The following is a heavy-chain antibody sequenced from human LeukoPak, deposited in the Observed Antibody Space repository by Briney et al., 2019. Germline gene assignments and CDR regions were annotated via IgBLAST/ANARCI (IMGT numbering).Heavy chain of an antibody. D-gene: IGHD1-1*01. CDR1: GGSISSYY. V-gene: IGHV4-59*08. CDR2: IYYSGST. CDR3: ARQTAGTIPDAFDI. J-gene: IGHJ3*02. Sequence: SETLSLTCTVSGGSISSYYWSWIRQPPGKGLEWIGYIYYSGSTNYNPSLKSRVTISVDTSKNQFSLKLSSVTAADTAVYYCARQTAGTIPDAFDIWGQGTMVTVSS.